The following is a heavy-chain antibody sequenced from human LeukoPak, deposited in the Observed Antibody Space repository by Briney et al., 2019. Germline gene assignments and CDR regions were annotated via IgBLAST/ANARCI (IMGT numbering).Heavy chain of an antibody. CDR3: EKTNSRYVMEYNWFAS. CDR2: FYYRGTV. Sequence: SEALSPTCSVSGGSFSSSSFYWAWIRQPPGKGLERIGSFYYRGTVYYNPSLRSRVTISVDKSKNQFSLRLGAVTASDTAVYYCEKTNSRYVMEYNWFASWGQGTLVTVSS. V-gene: IGHV4-39*01. J-gene: IGHJ5*01. D-gene: IGHD5-12*01. CDR1: GGSFSSSSFY.